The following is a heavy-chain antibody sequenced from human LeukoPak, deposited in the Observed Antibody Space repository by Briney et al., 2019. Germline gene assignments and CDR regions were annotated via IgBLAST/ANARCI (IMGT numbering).Heavy chain of an antibody. V-gene: IGHV3-11*01. CDR1: EFTFSDYY. J-gene: IGHJ4*02. Sequence: PGGSLRLSCAASEFTFSDYYMSWIRQAPGKGLEWVSYISYSGDTKYYADSVKGRFTVSRDNAKNSLYLQMNSLRAEDTAVYYCRRLGIITAAGSNDYWGQGTLVTVSS. D-gene: IGHD6-13*01. CDR3: RRLGIITAAGSNDY. CDR2: ISYSGDTK.